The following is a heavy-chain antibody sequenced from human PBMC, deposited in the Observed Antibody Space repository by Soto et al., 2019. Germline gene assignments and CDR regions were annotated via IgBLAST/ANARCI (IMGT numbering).Heavy chain of an antibody. CDR1: GFTFSSYA. D-gene: IGHD6-19*01. Sequence: GSLRLSGAASGFTFSSYAMSWVRQAPGKGLEWVSAISGSGGSTYYADSVKGRFTISRDNSKNTLYLQMNSLRAEDTAVYYCAKSRWLAQSYFDYWGQGTLVTVSS. V-gene: IGHV3-23*01. CDR3: AKSRWLAQSYFDY. J-gene: IGHJ4*02. CDR2: ISGSGGST.